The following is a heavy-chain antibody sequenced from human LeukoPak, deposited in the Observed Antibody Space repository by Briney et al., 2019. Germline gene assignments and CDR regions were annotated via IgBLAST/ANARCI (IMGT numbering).Heavy chain of an antibody. D-gene: IGHD3-22*01. J-gene: IGHJ4*02. CDR3: ARGHYYDSSGLETY. CDR1: GYTFTYY. V-gene: IGHV1-69*13. Sequence: ASVKVSCKAAGYTFTYYIHWVRQAPGQGLEWMGGIIPIFGTANYAQKFQGRVTITADESTSTAYMELSSLRSEDTAVYYCARGHYYDSSGLETYWGQGTLVTVSS. CDR2: IIPIFGTA.